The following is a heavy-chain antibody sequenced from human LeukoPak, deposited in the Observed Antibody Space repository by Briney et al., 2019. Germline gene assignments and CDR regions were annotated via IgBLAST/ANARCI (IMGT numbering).Heavy chain of an antibody. V-gene: IGHV3-21*01. D-gene: IGHD1-1*01. CDR2: ITSSSSYT. J-gene: IGHJ6*03. Sequence: GGSLRLSCAAPGITFSNYNMNWVRQAPGKGLEWISAITSSSSYTFYADSVKGRFTISRDNAQNSLYLQMNSLRVEDTATYYCARDPYNGAYSEGYYYYYMDVWGKGTTVTVSS. CDR3: ARDPYNGAYSEGYYYYYMDV. CDR1: GITFSNYN.